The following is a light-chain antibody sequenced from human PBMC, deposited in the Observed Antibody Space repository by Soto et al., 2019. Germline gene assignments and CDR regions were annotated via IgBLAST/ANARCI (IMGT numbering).Light chain of an antibody. CDR1: QSISSW. J-gene: IGKJ1*01. CDR3: QQYNSSSRT. CDR2: DAS. Sequence: DIQMTQSPSTLSASVGDRVTITCRASQSISSWLAWYQQKPGKAPKLLIYDASSLESGVPSRFSGSGSGKEFTLTISNLKPDDFATDYCQQYNSSSRTLGQGTKVDIK. V-gene: IGKV1-5*01.